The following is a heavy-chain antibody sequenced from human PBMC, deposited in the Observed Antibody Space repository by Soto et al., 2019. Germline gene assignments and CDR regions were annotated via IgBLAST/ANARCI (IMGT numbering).Heavy chain of an antibody. V-gene: IGHV3-30*18. D-gene: IGHD2-2*01. J-gene: IGHJ3*02. CDR2: ISHDGNNK. CDR1: GFTFSSYV. Sequence: QVQLVQSGGGVVQPGRSLRLSCAASGFTFSSYVTHWVRQAPGKGLEWVAVISHDGNNKYYADSVKGRFTISRDNSKNTLYLQMNSLTTEDTAVYYCAKGGPDCASTTCYLLVAFDIWGQGTMVTVSS. CDR3: AKGGPDCASTTCYLLVAFDI.